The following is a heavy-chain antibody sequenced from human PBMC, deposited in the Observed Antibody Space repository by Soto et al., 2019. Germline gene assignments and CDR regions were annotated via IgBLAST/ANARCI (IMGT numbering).Heavy chain of an antibody. CDR3: AHIPRGYAYYFDS. CDR1: GFSLSTRGVA. CDR2: IYWDEDK. V-gene: IGHV2-5*02. Sequence: QITLKESGPTLVKPTQTLTLTCTFSGFSLSTRGVAVGWFRQPPGNALEWLALIYWDEDKWYSPSLKSRLTLTYDPSKNQVVLTMTNMDPVDTAPYYCAHIPRGYAYYFDSWGQATLVTVSS. J-gene: IGHJ4*02. D-gene: IGHD5-12*01.